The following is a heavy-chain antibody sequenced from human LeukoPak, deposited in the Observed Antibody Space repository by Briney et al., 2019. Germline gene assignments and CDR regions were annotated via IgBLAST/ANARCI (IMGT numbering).Heavy chain of an antibody. CDR2: IKQDGSEK. D-gene: IGHD3-9*01. Sequence: PGGSLRLSCAASGFTFSSFWMRWVRQAPGKGLEWVANIKQDGSEKYYVDSVKGRFTISRDNAKNSLYLQMNSLRAEDTAVYYCARDYPLDWLYDNWGQGTLVTVSS. CDR1: GFTFSSFW. CDR3: ARDYPLDWLYDN. V-gene: IGHV3-7*01. J-gene: IGHJ4*02.